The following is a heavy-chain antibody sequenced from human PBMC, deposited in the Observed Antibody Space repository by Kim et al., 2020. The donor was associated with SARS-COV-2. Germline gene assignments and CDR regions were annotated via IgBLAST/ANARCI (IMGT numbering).Heavy chain of an antibody. D-gene: IGHD5-12*01. Sequence: TIYAQKFQGRVTMTEDTSTDTAYMELSSLRSEDTAVYYCATVQYGGYYGYWGQGTLVTVSS. J-gene: IGHJ4*02. CDR3: ATVQYGGYYGY. CDR2: T. V-gene: IGHV1-24*01.